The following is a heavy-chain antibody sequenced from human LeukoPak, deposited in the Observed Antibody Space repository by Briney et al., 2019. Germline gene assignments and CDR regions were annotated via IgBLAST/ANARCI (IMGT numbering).Heavy chain of an antibody. Sequence: GGSLRLSCAASGFTLSSYTMNWVRQAPVKGLEWVSYITSTSSTIYYADSVKGRFTISRDNAKNSLYLQMNSLRVEDTAIYYCATSGSYRFDYWGQGTLVTVSS. CDR3: ATSGSYRFDY. V-gene: IGHV3-48*01. CDR2: ITSTSSTI. CDR1: GFTLSSYT. J-gene: IGHJ4*02. D-gene: IGHD1-26*01.